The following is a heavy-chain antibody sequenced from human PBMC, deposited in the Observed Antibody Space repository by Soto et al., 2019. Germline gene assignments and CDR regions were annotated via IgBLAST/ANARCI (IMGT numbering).Heavy chain of an antibody. CDR1: DASISTATFY. CDR2: IYYSGGA. V-gene: IGHV4-31*03. D-gene: IGHD6-19*01. Sequence: QVQLQQSGPGLVKPSQTLSLTCTVSDASISTATFYWIRELPGEALEWIGYIYYSGGAYYNSSLRHRATLSLDTSKSEFSLTLTSLTAAYTAVYYCARGEAGVAGRLDYWGQGTLVTVSS. CDR3: ARGEAGVAGRLDY. J-gene: IGHJ4*02.